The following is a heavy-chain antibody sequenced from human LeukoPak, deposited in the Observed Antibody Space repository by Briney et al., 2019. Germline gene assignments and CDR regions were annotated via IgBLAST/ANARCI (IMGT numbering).Heavy chain of an antibody. V-gene: IGHV3-33*01. CDR3: ARARNDYDSNGFSFLDY. J-gene: IGHJ4*02. D-gene: IGHD3-22*01. CDR2: IWYDGSNI. CDR1: GISFSSHG. Sequence: PGGSLRLSCAASGISFSSHGMHWVRQAPGKGLERVAVIWYDGSNIYYADSVKGRFTISRDNSKNTLYLQMNSLRAEDTALYYCARARNDYDSNGFSFLDYWGQGTLVTVSS.